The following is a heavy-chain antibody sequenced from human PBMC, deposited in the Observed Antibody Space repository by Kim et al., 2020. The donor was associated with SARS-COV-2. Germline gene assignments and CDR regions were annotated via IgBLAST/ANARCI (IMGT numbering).Heavy chain of an antibody. V-gene: IGHV3-21*06. CDR1: GFTFTTYS. D-gene: IGHD3-22*01. CDR2: ISSSSSYI. J-gene: IGHJ6*02. CDR3: TKDEDSALWGYYNYAMDV. Sequence: GGSLRISCAASGFTFTTYSLNWVRQAPGRGLEWVSSISSSSSYIYYAESVKGRFTVSRDNAKNSIYLQMDSLRAEDTAVYYCTKDEDSALWGYYNYAMDVWGQGTTVTVAS.